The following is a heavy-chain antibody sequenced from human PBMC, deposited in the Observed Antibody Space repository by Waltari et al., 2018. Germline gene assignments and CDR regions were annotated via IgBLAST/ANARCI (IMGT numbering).Heavy chain of an antibody. Sequence: EVQLVESGGGLIQPGGSLRLSCAASAFSVSSNDMTWVRQAPGKGLEWLSIVTSDDKTYYADSVKGRFTISRDKSKNTLYLEMSSLTAEDTAVYYCARDKGVEPTTRFDYWGQGTLVTVSS. CDR2: VTSDDKT. V-gene: IGHV3-53*01. CDR3: ARDKGVEPTTRFDY. J-gene: IGHJ4*02. CDR1: AFSVSSND. D-gene: IGHD1-26*01.